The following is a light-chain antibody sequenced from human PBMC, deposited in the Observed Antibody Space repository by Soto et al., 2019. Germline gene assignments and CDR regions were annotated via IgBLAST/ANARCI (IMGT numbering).Light chain of an antibody. CDR2: GAT. CDR1: QSLSSN. V-gene: IGKV3-11*01. CDR3: QRRSNPFT. Sequence: ELVLTQSPGTLSLSPGERDTLSCRAGQSLSSNALAWYQQKGGQAPGLLVFGATNRATGIPDRLSGSGSGTEFTLTIRSIEPEDFAVYFCQRRSNPFTFGPGTKVDIK. J-gene: IGKJ3*01.